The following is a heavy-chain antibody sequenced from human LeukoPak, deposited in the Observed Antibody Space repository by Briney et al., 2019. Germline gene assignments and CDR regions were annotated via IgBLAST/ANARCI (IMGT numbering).Heavy chain of an antibody. V-gene: IGHV3-48*04. CDR3: ARVGTEVVPAAFDY. D-gene: IGHD2-2*01. Sequence: GGSLRLSCAASGFTFSSYSMNWVRQAPGMGLEWVSYISSSGSTVYYADSVKGRFTISRDNAKNSLYLQMNSLRAEDTAVYYCARVGTEVVPAAFDYWGQGTLVTVSS. CDR1: GFTFSSYS. CDR2: ISSSGSTV. J-gene: IGHJ4*02.